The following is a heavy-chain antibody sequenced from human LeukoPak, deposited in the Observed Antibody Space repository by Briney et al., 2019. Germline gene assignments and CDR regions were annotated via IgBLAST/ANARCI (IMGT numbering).Heavy chain of an antibody. D-gene: IGHD3-16*01. CDR3: ARDWAWGGFDH. Sequence: GGSLRLSCAASGFTFSSYAMSWVRQAPGKGLAWVSRIKTDGSTTYYADSVKGRFTVSRDNAKSTLYLQMSSLRAEDTAVYYCARDWAWGGFDHWGQGALVTVSS. V-gene: IGHV3-74*01. J-gene: IGHJ4*02. CDR1: GFTFSSYA. CDR2: IKTDGSTT.